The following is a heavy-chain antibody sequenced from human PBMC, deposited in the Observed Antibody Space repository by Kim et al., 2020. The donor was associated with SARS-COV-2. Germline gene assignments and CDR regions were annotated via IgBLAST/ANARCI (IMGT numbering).Heavy chain of an antibody. D-gene: IGHD3-10*01. J-gene: IGHJ4*02. V-gene: IGHV3-21*01. Sequence: GGSLRLSCAASGFTFSIYSMNWVRQAPGKGLEWVSAISSSSSYIYYADSVKGRFTISRDNAKNSLYLQMNSLRAEDTAVYYCASDQYGSGSYSDNWGQGTLVTVSS. CDR1: GFTFSIYS. CDR3: ASDQYGSGSYSDN. CDR2: ISSSSSYI.